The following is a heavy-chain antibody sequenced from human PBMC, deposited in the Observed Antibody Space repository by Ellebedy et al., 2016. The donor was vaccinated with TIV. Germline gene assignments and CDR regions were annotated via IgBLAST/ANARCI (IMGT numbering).Heavy chain of an antibody. CDR3: TRDMVQGMVAKYLWFDY. D-gene: IGHD3-10*01. CDR2: ISPYTGDT. J-gene: IGHJ4*02. CDR1: GYTFSSHG. Sequence: ASVKVSCKTSGYTFSSHGISWVRQAPGQGLKWIGWISPYTGDTDYARKVQGRVTLTTDTSTSTVYMELRSLRSDDTAVYYCTRDMVQGMVAKYLWFDYWGQGTPVTVSS. V-gene: IGHV1-18*01.